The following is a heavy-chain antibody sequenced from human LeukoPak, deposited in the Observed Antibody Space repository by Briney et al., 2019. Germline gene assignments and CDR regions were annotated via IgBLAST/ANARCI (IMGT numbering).Heavy chain of an antibody. J-gene: IGHJ3*02. D-gene: IGHD2-15*01. CDR3: ARATSKGGLDI. V-gene: IGHV3-74*01. Sequence: GGSLRPSCAASGFTFSSYWMHWVRQPPGRGLVWVSRINSDGYSISYADSVKGRFIISRDNAKNTLYLQMNSLRAEDTAVYYCARATSKGGLDIWGQGTVVTISS. CDR1: GFTFSSYW. CDR2: INSDGYSI.